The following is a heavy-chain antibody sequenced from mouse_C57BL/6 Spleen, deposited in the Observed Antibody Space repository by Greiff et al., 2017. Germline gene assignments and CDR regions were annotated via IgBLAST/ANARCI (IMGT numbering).Heavy chain of an antibody. Sequence: VQLKQSGPELVKPGASVKISCKASGYTFTDYYMNWVKQSHGKSLEWIGDINPNNGGTSYNQKFKGKATLTVDKSSSTAYMELRSLTSEDSAVYYCARSEYGNYYYAMDYWGQGTSVTVSS. D-gene: IGHD2-1*01. CDR3: ARSEYGNYYYAMDY. V-gene: IGHV1-26*01. CDR1: GYTFTDYY. CDR2: INPNNGGT. J-gene: IGHJ4*01.